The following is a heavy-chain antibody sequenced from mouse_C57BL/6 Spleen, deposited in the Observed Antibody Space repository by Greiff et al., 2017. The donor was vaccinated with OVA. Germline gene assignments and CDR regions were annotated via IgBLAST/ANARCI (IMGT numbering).Heavy chain of an antibody. CDR3: ARGDYDERYAMDY. CDR1: GFTFSSYA. D-gene: IGHD2-4*01. V-gene: IGHV5-4*03. CDR2: ISDGGSYT. J-gene: IGHJ4*01. Sequence: DVMLVESGGGLVKPGGSLKLSCAASGFTFSSYAMSWVRQTPEKRLEWVATISDGGSYTYYPDNVKGRFTISRDNAKNNLYLQMSHLKSEDTAMYYCARGDYDERYAMDYWGQGTSVTVSS.